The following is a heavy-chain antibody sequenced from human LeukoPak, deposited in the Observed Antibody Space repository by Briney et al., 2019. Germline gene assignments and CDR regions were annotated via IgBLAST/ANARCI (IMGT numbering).Heavy chain of an antibody. V-gene: IGHV1-69*05. J-gene: IGHJ4*02. Sequence: SVKVSCKASGGTFSSYAITWVRQAPGQGREWMGRIIPIFGTANYAQKFQGRVTITTDESTSTAYMELSTLRSDDTAVYYCARERPPGDSSNWFLEGYFDIWGQGTLVTVSS. CDR2: IIPIFGTA. CDR3: ARERPPGDSSNWFLEGYFDI. CDR1: GGTFSSYA. D-gene: IGHD6-13*01.